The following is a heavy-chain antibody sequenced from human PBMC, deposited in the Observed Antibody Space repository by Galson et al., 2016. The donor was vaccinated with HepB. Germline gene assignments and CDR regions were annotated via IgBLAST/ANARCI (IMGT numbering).Heavy chain of an antibody. V-gene: IGHV1-24*01. J-gene: IGHJ6*02. CDR1: GYTLTELS. CDR3: ATHSGGTYYTYYGMDV. D-gene: IGHD1-26*01. CDR2: FDPEDVET. Sequence: SVKVSFKVSGYTLTELSMHWVRQAPGKGLEWMGGFDPEDVETIYAQKFQGRVTMTEDTSTDTAYMELSSLRSEDTAVYYCATHSGGTYYTYYGMDVWGQGTTVTVSS.